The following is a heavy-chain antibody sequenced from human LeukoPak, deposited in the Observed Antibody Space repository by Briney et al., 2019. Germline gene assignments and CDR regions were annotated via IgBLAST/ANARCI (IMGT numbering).Heavy chain of an antibody. Sequence: ASVKVSCKASGYTFTSYGISWVRQAPGQGLEWMGWISAYNGNTNYAQKFQGRVTITADESTSTAYMELSSLRSEDTAVYYCARLRVDPYDILTGLSVDYYYGMDVWGQGTTVTVSS. D-gene: IGHD3-9*01. J-gene: IGHJ6*02. CDR1: GYTFTSYG. V-gene: IGHV1-18*01. CDR2: ISAYNGNT. CDR3: ARLRVDPYDILTGLSVDYYYGMDV.